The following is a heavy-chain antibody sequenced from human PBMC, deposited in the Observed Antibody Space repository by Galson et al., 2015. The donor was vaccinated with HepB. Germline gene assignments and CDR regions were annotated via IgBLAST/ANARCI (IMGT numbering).Heavy chain of an antibody. CDR2: TYYRSKWFI. Sequence: CAISGDSVSGNIVAWNWIRQSPSRGLEWLGRTYYRSKWFIDYALSVESRVTINPDTSKNQVSLRMRSVTPEDTAVYYCVRDVGSLFDYWGQGTLVTVSS. CDR3: VRDVGSLFDY. J-gene: IGHJ4*02. D-gene: IGHD1-26*01. CDR1: GDSVSGNIVA. V-gene: IGHV6-1*01.